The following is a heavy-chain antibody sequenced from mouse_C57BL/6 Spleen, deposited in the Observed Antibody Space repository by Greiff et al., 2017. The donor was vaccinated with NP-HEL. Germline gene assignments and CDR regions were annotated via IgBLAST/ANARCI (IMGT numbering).Heavy chain of an antibody. Sequence: EVKLVESGGGLVQPGGSLSLSCAASGFTFTDYYMSWVRQPPGKALEWLGFIRNKANGYTTEYSASVKGRFTISRDNSQSILYLQMNALRAEDSATYYCARYPSGGSYWYFDVWGTGTTVTVSS. J-gene: IGHJ1*03. V-gene: IGHV7-3*01. D-gene: IGHD1-1*01. CDR1: GFTFTDYY. CDR3: ARYPSGGSYWYFDV. CDR2: IRNKANGYTT.